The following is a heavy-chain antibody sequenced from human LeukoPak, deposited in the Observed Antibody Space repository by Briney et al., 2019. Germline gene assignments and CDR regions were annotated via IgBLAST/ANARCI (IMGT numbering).Heavy chain of an antibody. D-gene: IGHD3-10*01. V-gene: IGHV3-53*01. CDR2: IYSGGST. J-gene: IGHJ4*02. CDR1: GFTFTKYW. CDR3: ATLGVLGDY. Sequence: GGSLRLSCAASGFTFTKYWMTWVRQAPGKGLEWVSVIYSGGSTYYADSVRGRFTISRDNSKNTLNLQMNSLRAEDTAVYYCATLGVLGDYWGQGTLVTVSS.